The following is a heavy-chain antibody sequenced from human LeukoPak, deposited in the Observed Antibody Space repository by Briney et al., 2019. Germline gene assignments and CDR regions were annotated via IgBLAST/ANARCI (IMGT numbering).Heavy chain of an antibody. V-gene: IGHV4-39*07. CDR2: IYYSGST. CDR3: ARVDIVGAFGI. D-gene: IGHD5-12*01. CDR1: GGSISSSSYY. J-gene: IGHJ3*02. Sequence: SETLSLTCTVSGGSISSSSYYWGWIRQPPGKGLEWIGSIYYSGSTYYNPSLKSRVTISVDTSKNQFSLKLSSVTAADTAVYYYARVDIVGAFGIWGQGTMVTVSS.